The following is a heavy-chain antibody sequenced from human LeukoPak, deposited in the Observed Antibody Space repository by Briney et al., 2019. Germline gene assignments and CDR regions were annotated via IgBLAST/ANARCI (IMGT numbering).Heavy chain of an antibody. D-gene: IGHD3-22*01. Sequence: PGRSLRLSCAASGFTFSSYGMHWVRQAPGKGLEWVAVISYDGSNKYYADSVKGRFTISRDNSKNTLYLQMNSLRAEDTAVYYCAQAGFDSSGYWPPPWDYFDYWGQGTLVTVSS. CDR1: GFTFSSYG. V-gene: IGHV3-30*18. CDR2: ISYDGSNK. CDR3: AQAGFDSSGYWPPPWDYFDY. J-gene: IGHJ4*02.